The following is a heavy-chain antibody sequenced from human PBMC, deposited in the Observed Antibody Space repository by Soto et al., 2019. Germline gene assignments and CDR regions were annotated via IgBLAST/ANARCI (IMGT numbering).Heavy chain of an antibody. Sequence: SETLSLTCTVSGGSISSGDYYWSWIRQPPGKGLEWIGYIYYSGSTYYNPSLKSRVTISVDTSKNQFSLKLSSVTAADTAVYYCARDHSGYDYRGPSSFWFDPWGQGTLVTVSS. CDR2: IYYSGST. CDR1: GGSISSGDYY. V-gene: IGHV4-30-4*01. J-gene: IGHJ5*02. D-gene: IGHD5-12*01. CDR3: ARDHSGYDYRGPSSFWFDP.